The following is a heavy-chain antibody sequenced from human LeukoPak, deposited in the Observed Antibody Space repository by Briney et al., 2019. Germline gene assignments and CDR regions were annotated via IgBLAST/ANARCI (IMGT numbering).Heavy chain of an antibody. J-gene: IGHJ6*03. CDR2: IYSGGST. Sequence: GGSLRLSCAASGFTVSSNYMSWVRQAPGKGLEWVSVIYSGGSTYYADSVKGRFTISRDNSKNTLYLQMNSLRAEDTAVHYCARAPGYSSSWYATFYYMDVWGKGTTVTVSS. CDR3: ARAPGYSSSWYATFYYMDV. D-gene: IGHD6-13*01. V-gene: IGHV3-53*01. CDR1: GFTVSSNY.